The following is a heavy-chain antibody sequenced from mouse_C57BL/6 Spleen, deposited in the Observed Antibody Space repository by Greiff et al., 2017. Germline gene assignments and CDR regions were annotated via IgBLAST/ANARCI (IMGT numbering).Heavy chain of an antibody. CDR2: IWTGGGT. D-gene: IGHD2-4*01. V-gene: IGHV2-9-1*01. CDR3: ARTGDYDYEDYFDY. CDR1: GFSLTSYA. J-gene: IGHJ2*01. Sequence: VKLVESGPGLVAPSQSLSITCTVSGFSLTSYAISWVRQPPGKGLEWLGVIWTGGGTNYNSALKSRLSISKDNSKSQVFLKMNSLQTDDTARYYCARTGDYDYEDYFDYWGQGTTLTVSS.